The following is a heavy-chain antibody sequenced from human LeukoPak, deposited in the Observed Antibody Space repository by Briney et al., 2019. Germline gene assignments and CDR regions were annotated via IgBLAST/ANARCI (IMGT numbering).Heavy chain of an antibody. CDR2: IYSGGNT. V-gene: IGHV3-53*01. Sequence: GGSLRLSCTVSGFTVSINSMSWVRQAPGKGLEWVSFIYSGGNTHYSDSVKGRCTISRDNSKNTLYLQMNSLRAEDTAVYYCARAGYYASSGYVDYWGQGTLVTVSS. D-gene: IGHD3-22*01. CDR1: GFTVSINS. J-gene: IGHJ4*02. CDR3: ARAGYYASSGYVDY.